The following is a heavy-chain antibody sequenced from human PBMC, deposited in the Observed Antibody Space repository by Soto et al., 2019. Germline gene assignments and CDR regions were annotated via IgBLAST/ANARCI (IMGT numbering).Heavy chain of an antibody. J-gene: IGHJ4*02. CDR3: ARGRRSGYCSSASCYMLDS. Sequence: PSETLSLTCAAYGGPFSSNYWNWIRQPPGKGLEWIGEINHSGSSKYNPSLKSRITMSVDASKNQFSLKLSSVTAADTAVYYCARGRRSGYCSSASCYMLDSWGQGALVTVSS. CDR2: INHSGSS. CDR1: GGPFSSNY. V-gene: IGHV4-34*01. D-gene: IGHD2-2*03.